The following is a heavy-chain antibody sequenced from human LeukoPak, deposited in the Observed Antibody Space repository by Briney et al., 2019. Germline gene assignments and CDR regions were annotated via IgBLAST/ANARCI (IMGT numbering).Heavy chain of an antibody. Sequence: SETLSLTCAVYGGSFSGYYWSWICQPPGKGLEWIGEINHSGSTNYNPSLKSRVTISVDTSKNQFSLKLSSVTAADTAVYYCAVNVDTAMDNWFDPWGQGTLVTVSS. V-gene: IGHV4-34*01. CDR2: INHSGST. J-gene: IGHJ5*02. CDR1: GGSFSGYY. D-gene: IGHD5-18*01. CDR3: AVNVDTAMDNWFDP.